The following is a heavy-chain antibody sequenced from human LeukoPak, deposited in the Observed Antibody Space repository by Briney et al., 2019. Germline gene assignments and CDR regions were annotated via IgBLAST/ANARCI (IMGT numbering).Heavy chain of an antibody. CDR1: GGSIGASINSPNW. V-gene: IGHV4-4*02. Sequence: PSETLSLTCTVSGGSIGASINSPNWWSWVRQPPGKGLEWIGEIFHSGSTNYNPSLKSRVTMSVDKSKNQFSLNLTSVTAADTAVYFCARAPRAYCSTTGSCFQDYWGQGTLVTVSS. D-gene: IGHD2-2*01. J-gene: IGHJ4*02. CDR2: IFHSGST. CDR3: ARAPRAYCSTTGSCFQDY.